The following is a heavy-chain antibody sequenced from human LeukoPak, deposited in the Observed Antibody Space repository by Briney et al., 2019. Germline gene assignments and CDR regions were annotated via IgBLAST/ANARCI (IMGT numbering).Heavy chain of an antibody. V-gene: IGHV4-34*01. CDR1: GGSFSGYY. D-gene: IGHD3-10*01. J-gene: IGHJ4*02. Sequence: SETLSLTCAVYGGSFSGYYWSWIRQPPGKGLEWIGEINHSGSTNYNPSLKSRVTISVDTSKNQFSLKLSSVTAADTAVYYCARVSYSYSSGSYYNVDWGQATLVTVSS. CDR3: ARVSYSYSSGSYYNVD. CDR2: INHSGST.